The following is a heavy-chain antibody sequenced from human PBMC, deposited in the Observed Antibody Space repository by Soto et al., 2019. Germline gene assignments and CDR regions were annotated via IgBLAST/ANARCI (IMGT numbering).Heavy chain of an antibody. J-gene: IGHJ4*02. Sequence: EVQLVESGGVPAQPGGSLRLSCAASGFTFNTFGMNWVRQAPGKGLEWISYISVTSTTIHYADSVKGRFAISRDNAKNSLYLEMASLRVEDTAVYYCARDGAMTGVFDYWGPGTVVTVPS. CDR3: ARDGAMTGVFDY. D-gene: IGHD3-9*01. CDR2: ISVTSTTI. V-gene: IGHV3-48*01. CDR1: GFTFNTFG.